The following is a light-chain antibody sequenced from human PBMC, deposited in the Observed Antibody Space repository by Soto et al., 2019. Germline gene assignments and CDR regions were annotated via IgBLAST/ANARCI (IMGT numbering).Light chain of an antibody. CDR2: DAS. CDR3: QQRSNWPPIT. V-gene: IGKV3-11*01. CDR1: QSVKTF. Sequence: DILFSQSPAPPFVFPLELATLPCRASQSVKTFLVWYQQRPGQAPRLLIHDASHRAAGIPARFSGSGFGTDFTLTISSLEPEDAAVYYCQQRSNWPPITFGQGTR. J-gene: IGKJ5*01.